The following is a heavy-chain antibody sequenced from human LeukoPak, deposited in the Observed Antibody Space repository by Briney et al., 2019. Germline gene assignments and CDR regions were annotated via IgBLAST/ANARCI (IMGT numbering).Heavy chain of an antibody. CDR3: ATGGTPRGIAVAGLYYYYYGMDV. D-gene: IGHD6-19*01. Sequence: ASVKVSCKVSGYTLTELSMHWVRQSPGKGLEWMGGFDPEDGETIYAQKFQGRVTMTEDTSTDTAYMELSSLRSEDTAVYYCATGGTPRGIAVAGLYYYYYGMDVWGQGTTVTVSS. J-gene: IGHJ6*02. CDR1: GYTLTELS. V-gene: IGHV1-24*01. CDR2: FDPEDGET.